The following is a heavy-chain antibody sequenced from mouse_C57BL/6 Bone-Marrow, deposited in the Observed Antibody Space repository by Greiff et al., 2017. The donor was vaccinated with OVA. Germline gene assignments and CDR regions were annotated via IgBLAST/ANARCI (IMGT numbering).Heavy chain of an antibody. CDR2: ISNGGGST. CDR1: GFTFSDYY. V-gene: IGHV5-12*01. Sequence: EVKVVESGGGLVQPGGSLKLSCAASGFTFSDYYMYWVRQTPEKRLEWVAYISNGGGSTYYPDTVKGRFTISRDNAKNTLYLQMSRLKSEDTAMYYCARREVTTGEFDYWGQGTTLTVSS. CDR3: ARREVTTGEFDY. D-gene: IGHD2-2*01. J-gene: IGHJ2*01.